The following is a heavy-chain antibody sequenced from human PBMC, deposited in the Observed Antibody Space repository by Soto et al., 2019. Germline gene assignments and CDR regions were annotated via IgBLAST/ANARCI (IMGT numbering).Heavy chain of an antibody. CDR2: INSDGSIT. J-gene: IGHJ4*02. D-gene: IGHD1-26*01. CDR3: ARAMTAVGAAAKGDF. Sequence: GGSLRLSCAASGFTFNTHWMHWVRQAPGKGLVWVSRINSDGSITDYADSVKGRFSISRDNPRNTLYLQMNSLSPEDTAVYYCARAMTAVGAAAKGDFWGQGTLVTVSS. V-gene: IGHV3-74*01. CDR1: GFTFNTHW.